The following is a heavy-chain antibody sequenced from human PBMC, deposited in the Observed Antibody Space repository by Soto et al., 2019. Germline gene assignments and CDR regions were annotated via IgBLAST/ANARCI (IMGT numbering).Heavy chain of an antibody. CDR1: GFTFSGYW. D-gene: IGHD4-4*01. Sequence: QLVESGGGLVQPGGSLRLSCEASGFTFSGYWMSWVRQAPGKGLGWVADIKHDGSVQYYLDSVKGRFTISRDNAKKLLYLQMNGLRAEATALYYCARATYSNAWYRFDLWGQGTLVTVSS. V-gene: IGHV3-7*03. CDR3: ARATYSNAWYRFDL. CDR2: IKHDGSVQ. J-gene: IGHJ4*02.